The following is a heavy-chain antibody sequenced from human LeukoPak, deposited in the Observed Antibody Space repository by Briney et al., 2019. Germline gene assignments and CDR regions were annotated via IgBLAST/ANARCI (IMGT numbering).Heavy chain of an antibody. V-gene: IGHV3-23*01. D-gene: IGHD6-13*01. Sequence: GGSLRLSCAASGFTFSSYAMSWVRQAPGKGLEWVSAISGSGGSTYHADSVKGRFTISRDNSKNTLYLQMNSLRAEDTAVYYCAKASNSSSWYFYFDYWGQGTLVTVS. CDR2: ISGSGGST. J-gene: IGHJ4*02. CDR1: GFTFSSYA. CDR3: AKASNSSSWYFYFDY.